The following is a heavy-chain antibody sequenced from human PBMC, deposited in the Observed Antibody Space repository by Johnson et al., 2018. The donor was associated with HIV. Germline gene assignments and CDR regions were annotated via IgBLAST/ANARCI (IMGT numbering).Heavy chain of an antibody. J-gene: IGHJ3*02. CDR2: ISYDGSNK. CDR3: AREKLQFACEI. Sequence: QVQLVESGGGVVQPGGSLRLSCAASGFTFSSYAMHWVRQAPGKGQAWVAVISYDGSNKYYADSVKGRFTISRDNAKNSQYLQMNSLRVEDTAVYYCAREKLQFACEIWGQGTMVTVSS. D-gene: IGHD5-24*01. CDR1: GFTFSSYA. V-gene: IGHV3-30*04.